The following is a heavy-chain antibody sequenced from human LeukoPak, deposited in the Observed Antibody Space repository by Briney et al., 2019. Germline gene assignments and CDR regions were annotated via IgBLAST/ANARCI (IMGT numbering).Heavy chain of an antibody. CDR3: ARDENTVTTPYFQH. CDR2: IYYSGST. Sequence: SETLSLTCTVSGGSISSGGYYWSWIRQHPGKGLEWIGYIYYSGSTYYNPSLKSRVTISVDTSKNQFSLKLSSVTAADTAVYYCARDENTVTTPYFQHWGQGTLVTVSS. D-gene: IGHD4-17*01. V-gene: IGHV4-31*03. J-gene: IGHJ1*01. CDR1: GGSISSGGYY.